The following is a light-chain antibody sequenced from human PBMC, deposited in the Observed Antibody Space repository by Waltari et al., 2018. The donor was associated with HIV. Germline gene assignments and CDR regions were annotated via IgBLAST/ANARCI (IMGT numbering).Light chain of an antibody. CDR2: GAY. J-gene: IGKJ4*01. CDR3: QQYGNPPIT. V-gene: IGKV3-20*01. Sequence: VLTQSPGFVSLSPGERATLSCRASESVSTRYVAWYHEKPGQPPSLLIYGAYSMATGVPDRFRGSGSGRDFTLTINSLESDDFGVYHCQQYGNPPITFGGGTTVEI. CDR1: ESVSTRY.